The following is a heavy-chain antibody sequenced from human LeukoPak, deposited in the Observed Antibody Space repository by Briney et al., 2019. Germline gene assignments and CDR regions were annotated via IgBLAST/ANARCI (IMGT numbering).Heavy chain of an antibody. Sequence: GGSLRPSCAASGFTFSSYAMSWVRQAPGKGLEWVSAISSSGGSTYYADSVKGRFTISRDKSKNTLYLQMNSLRAEDTAVYYCAKGWQWLVGDYWGQGTLVTVSS. J-gene: IGHJ4*02. CDR2: ISSSGGST. CDR3: AKGWQWLVGDY. D-gene: IGHD6-19*01. CDR1: GFTFSSYA. V-gene: IGHV3-23*01.